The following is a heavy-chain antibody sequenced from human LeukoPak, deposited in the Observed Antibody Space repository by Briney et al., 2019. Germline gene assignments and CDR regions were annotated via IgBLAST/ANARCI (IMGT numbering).Heavy chain of an antibody. J-gene: IGHJ5*02. CDR1: GYTFTGYY. Sequence: GASVKVSCKASGYTFTGYYMHWVRQAPGQGLEWMGWINPNSGGTNYAQKFQGRVTMTRDTSISTAYMELSRLRSDDTAVYHCARDGGTMVRGPMEDLFDPWGQGTLVTVSS. D-gene: IGHD3-10*01. CDR2: INPNSGGT. CDR3: ARDGGTMVRGPMEDLFDP. V-gene: IGHV1-2*02.